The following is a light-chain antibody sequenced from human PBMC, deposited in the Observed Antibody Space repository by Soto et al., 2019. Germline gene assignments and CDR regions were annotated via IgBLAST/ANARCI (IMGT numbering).Light chain of an antibody. J-gene: IGLJ2*01. CDR1: SSNIGRTY. Sequence: QSVLTQPPSASGTPGQGVTISCSGSSSNIGRTYVYWYQQVPGTAPKLLIYDDNQRPSGVPDRFSVSKSGTSGSLAISVLRSEDEADYYCAAWDDSLSGPVFGVGTKLTVL. CDR2: DDN. V-gene: IGLV1-47*01. CDR3: AAWDDSLSGPV.